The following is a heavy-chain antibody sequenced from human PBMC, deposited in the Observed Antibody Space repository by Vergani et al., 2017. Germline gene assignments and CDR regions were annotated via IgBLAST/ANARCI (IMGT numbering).Heavy chain of an antibody. CDR2: INHSGST. Sequence: QVQLQQWGAGLLKPSETLSLTCAVYGGSFSGYYWSWIRQPPGKGLEWIGEINHSGSTNYNPSLKSRVTISVDTSKNQFSLTLTSVTAADTAVYYCASGTHSGQRADRWGQGILVTVTS. J-gene: IGHJ5*02. V-gene: IGHV4-34*01. D-gene: IGHD6-19*01. CDR1: GGSFSGYY. CDR3: ASGTHSGQRADR.